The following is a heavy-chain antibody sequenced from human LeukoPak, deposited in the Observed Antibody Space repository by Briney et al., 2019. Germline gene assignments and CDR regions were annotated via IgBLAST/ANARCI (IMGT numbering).Heavy chain of an antibody. J-gene: IGHJ4*02. Sequence: SETLSLTCTVSGGSINIYYWGWIRQPPGKGLEWIGSIYHSGSTYYNPSLKSRVTISVDTSKNQFSLKLSSVTAADTAVYYCARVPLLRASYFDYWGQGTLVTVSS. D-gene: IGHD2-15*01. V-gene: IGHV4-38-2*02. CDR3: ARVPLLRASYFDY. CDR1: GGSINIYY. CDR2: IYHSGST.